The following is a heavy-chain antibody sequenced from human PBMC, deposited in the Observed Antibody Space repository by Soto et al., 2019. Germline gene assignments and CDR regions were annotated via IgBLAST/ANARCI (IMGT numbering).Heavy chain of an antibody. D-gene: IGHD6-19*01. CDR3: ARDLNRQWLALFDY. CDR1: GFTFSSYS. Sequence: EVQLVESGGGLVQPGGSLRLSCAASGFTFSSYSMNWVRQAPGKGLEWVSYISSSSSTIYYADSVKGRFTISRDNAKNSLYLQMNSLRDEDTAVYYCARDLNRQWLALFDYWGQGTLVTVSS. J-gene: IGHJ4*02. CDR2: ISSSSSTI. V-gene: IGHV3-48*02.